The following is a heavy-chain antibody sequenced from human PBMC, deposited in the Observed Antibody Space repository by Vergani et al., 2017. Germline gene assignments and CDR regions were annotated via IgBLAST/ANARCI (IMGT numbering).Heavy chain of an antibody. CDR3: ARDRGGGIGAKHFDY. J-gene: IGHJ4*02. Sequence: QVQLVQSGAEVKKPGASVKVSCKASGYTFTSYDINWVRQATGQGLEWMGWMNPNSGDTHYAQKFQGRVTMTRDTSISTAYMDLSRLRSDDTAVYYWARDRGGGIGAKHFDYWGQGTLVTVSS. CDR1: GYTFTSYD. V-gene: IGHV1-2*02. CDR2: MNPNSGDT. D-gene: IGHD5-12*01.